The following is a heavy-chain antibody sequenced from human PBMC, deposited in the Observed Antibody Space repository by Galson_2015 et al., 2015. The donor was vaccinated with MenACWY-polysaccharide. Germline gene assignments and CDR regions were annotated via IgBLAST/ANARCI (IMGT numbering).Heavy chain of an antibody. CDR1: GITASGNTFSGSG. D-gene: IGHD2-21*01. CDR2: IQYDGSNK. Sequence: SLRLSCAASGITASGNTFSGSGMHWVRQAPGKGLEWLAVIQYDGSNKVYADSVKGRFSISRDNSKNTLYLEMKSLRADGTAVYYCAREGSRIVFHAFDFWGQGTMVTVS. CDR3: AREGSRIVFHAFDF. V-gene: IGHV3-33*01. J-gene: IGHJ3*01.